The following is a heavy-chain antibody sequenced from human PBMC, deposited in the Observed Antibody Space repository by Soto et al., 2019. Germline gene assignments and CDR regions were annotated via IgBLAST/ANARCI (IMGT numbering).Heavy chain of an antibody. CDR3: AADLPDWGAYAFDH. J-gene: IGHJ4*02. CDR2: IKRKGNGGTI. V-gene: IGHV3-15*07. D-gene: IGHD3-16*01. Sequence: GDSLRHSCAASGFTFNTPCMNGLRQTPGKGLEWVGSIKRKGNGGTIDNAAPVKGRFTNSRADSQNTLYLALNSLTPEDTAVYYCAADLPDWGAYAFDHWGKGNLLTVS. CDR1: GFTFNTPC.